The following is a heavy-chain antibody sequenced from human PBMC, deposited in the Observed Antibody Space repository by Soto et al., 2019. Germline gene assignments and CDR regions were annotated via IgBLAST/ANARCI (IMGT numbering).Heavy chain of an antibody. V-gene: IGHV5-51*01. J-gene: IGHJ6*02. D-gene: IGHD5-18*01. CDR2: IYPGDSDT. CDR1: GYSFTSYW. CDR3: ARTESGYSYGFADV. Sequence: GESLKISCQGSGYSFTSYWISCVRQMHGKGLEWMGIIYPGDSDTRYSPSFQGQVTISADKSISTAYLQWSSLKASDTVMYYCARTESGYSYGFADVWGQGTTVTVSS.